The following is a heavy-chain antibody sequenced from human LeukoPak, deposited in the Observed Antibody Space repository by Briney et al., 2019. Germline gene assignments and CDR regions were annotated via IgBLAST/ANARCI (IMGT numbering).Heavy chain of an antibody. D-gene: IGHD1-26*01. CDR2: INEDGSEA. V-gene: IGHV3-7*01. Sequence: PGGSLRLSCAPSRFTFRRYWMSWVRQAPAKGLEGVADINEDGSEADYVATVKGRFTISRDNPKNSVSQQMNSLRAEDRGLDYCARREWLRHERTGYYAFDAWGQGTLVTVSS. CDR1: RFTFRRYW. CDR3: ARREWLRHERTGYYAFDA. J-gene: IGHJ5*02.